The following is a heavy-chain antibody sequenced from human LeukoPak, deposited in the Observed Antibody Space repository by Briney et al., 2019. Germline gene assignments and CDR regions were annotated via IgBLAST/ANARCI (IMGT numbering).Heavy chain of an antibody. Sequence: SVKVSCKASGCTLSSYAISWVRQAPGQGLEWMGGIIPIFGTANYAQKFQGRVTITADESTSTAYLELSSLRSEDTAVYYCARGGLEAARPELGLDYWGQGTLVTVSS. V-gene: IGHV1-69*01. CDR1: GCTLSSYA. J-gene: IGHJ4*02. CDR3: ARGGLEAARPELGLDY. CDR2: IIPIFGTA. D-gene: IGHD6-6*01.